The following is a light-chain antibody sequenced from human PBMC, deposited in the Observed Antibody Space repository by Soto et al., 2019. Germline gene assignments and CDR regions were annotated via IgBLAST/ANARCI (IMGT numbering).Light chain of an antibody. CDR1: QDISNY. CDR2: DAS. CDR3: RQFDNLPYT. Sequence: DIQMTQSPSSLSASVGDRVTITCQASQDISNYLNWYQQKPGKAPSLLIYDASSLETGVPSTFSRSGSGKHFTFTSSSLQPEDIATYYCRQFDNLPYTFGQGTKLEIK. V-gene: IGKV1-33*01. J-gene: IGKJ2*01.